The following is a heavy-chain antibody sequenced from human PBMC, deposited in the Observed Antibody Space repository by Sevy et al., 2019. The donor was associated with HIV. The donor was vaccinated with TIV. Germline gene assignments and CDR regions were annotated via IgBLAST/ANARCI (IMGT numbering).Heavy chain of an antibody. Sequence: SETLSLTCTVSVGSITSSSYYWAWLRQPPGKGLEWIGSIYYTGSTYYKPSLMSRITISADRSKNHFSLKLTSVTAADTAVYYCARPSSLYYYYAMDVWGQGTAVTVSS. V-gene: IGHV4-39*02. CDR2: IYYTGST. CDR3: ARPSSLYYYYAMDV. J-gene: IGHJ6*02. CDR1: VGSITSSSYY.